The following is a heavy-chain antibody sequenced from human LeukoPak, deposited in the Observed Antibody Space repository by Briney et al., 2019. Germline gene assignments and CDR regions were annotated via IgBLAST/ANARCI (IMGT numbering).Heavy chain of an antibody. CDR1: GGSISSYY. V-gene: IGHV4-4*07. CDR3: AGDGSSGWVDY. CDR2: VYTSGST. Sequence: PSETLSLTCTVSGGSISSYYWSWIRQPAGKGLEWIGRVYTSGSTNYNPSLKSRVTMSVDTSKNQFSLKLSSVTAADTAVYYCAGDGSSGWVDYWGQGTLVTVSS. D-gene: IGHD6-19*01. J-gene: IGHJ4*02.